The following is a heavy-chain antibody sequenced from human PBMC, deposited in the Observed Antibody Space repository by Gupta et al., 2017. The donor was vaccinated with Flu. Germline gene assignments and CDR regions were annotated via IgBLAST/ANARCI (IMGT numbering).Heavy chain of an antibody. J-gene: IGHJ5*02. Sequence: PGKGLEWVSGISWNSGSIGYADSVKGRFTISRDNAKNSLYLQMNSLRVEDTALYYCAKGGPGIAAAGVWFDPWGQGTLVTVSS. CDR2: ISWNSGSI. V-gene: IGHV3-9*01. D-gene: IGHD6-13*01. CDR3: AKGGPGIAAAGVWFDP.